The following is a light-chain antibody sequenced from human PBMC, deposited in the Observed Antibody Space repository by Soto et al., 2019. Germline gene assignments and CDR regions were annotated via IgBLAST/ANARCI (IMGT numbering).Light chain of an antibody. CDR2: GAS. CDR3: QQYDIWPPT. V-gene: IGKV3-15*01. J-gene: IGKJ1*01. CDR1: QSVSSN. Sequence: IVMTQFPAILSVSPGEGATLSCRASQSVSSNLAWFQQKPGQTPRLLFNGASTRATGIPARFTGSGSGTEFILTISSLQSEDFAVYYCQQYDIWPPTFGQGTKVDIK.